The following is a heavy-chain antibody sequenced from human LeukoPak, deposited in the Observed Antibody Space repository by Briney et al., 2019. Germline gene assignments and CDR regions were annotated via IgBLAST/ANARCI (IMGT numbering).Heavy chain of an antibody. CDR1: GGTFNNSA. D-gene: IGHD4-17*01. Sequence: SVKASCKTSGGTFNNSAISWVRQAPGQGLEWLGGIMPLFGTAGYAQKFQGRVTITKDESTRTVYLELTSLTSDDTAVYYCARDVHGDYGSGWFDPWGQGTLVSVS. V-gene: IGHV1-69*05. CDR3: ARDVHGDYGSGWFDP. J-gene: IGHJ5*02. CDR2: IMPLFGTA.